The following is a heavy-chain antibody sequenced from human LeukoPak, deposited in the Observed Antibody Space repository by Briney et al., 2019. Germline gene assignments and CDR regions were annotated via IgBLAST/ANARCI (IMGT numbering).Heavy chain of an antibody. D-gene: IGHD3-9*01. Sequence: PSQTLSLTCAVHAGSFTGPYWSWIRQPPGKGLEWIGEINHSGSTNYNPSLKSRVTISVDTSKNQFSLKLSSVTAADTAVYYCARGLRYYDILTGYYTYYFDYWGQGTLVTVSS. CDR1: AGSFTGPY. J-gene: IGHJ4*02. CDR2: INHSGST. V-gene: IGHV4-34*01. CDR3: ARGLRYYDILTGYYTYYFDY.